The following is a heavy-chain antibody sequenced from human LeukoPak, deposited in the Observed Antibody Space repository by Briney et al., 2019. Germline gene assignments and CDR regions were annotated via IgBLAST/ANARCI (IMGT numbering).Heavy chain of an antibody. CDR1: GFTFSSYG. CDR2: ISTSGSTK. CDR3: ARDRDPGYNDSSGYRRVNAFDI. V-gene: IGHV3-48*04. J-gene: IGHJ3*02. Sequence: GGSLRLSCAASGFTFSSYGMNWVRQAPGKGLEWVSYISTSGSTKYYADSVKGRFTISRDNAKNSLYLQMNSLRAEDTAVYYCARDRDPGYNDSSGYRRVNAFDIWGQGTMVTVSS. D-gene: IGHD3-22*01.